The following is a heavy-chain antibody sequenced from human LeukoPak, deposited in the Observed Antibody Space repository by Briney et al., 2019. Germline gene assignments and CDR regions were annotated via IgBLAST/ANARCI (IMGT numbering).Heavy chain of an antibody. V-gene: IGHV1-18*01. J-gene: IGHJ6*02. CDR2: ISAYNGNT. CDR3: AGGTGYCSSTSCYHTPYYYGMDV. CDR1: GYTFTSYG. D-gene: IGHD2-2*01. Sequence: ASVKVSCKASGYTFTSYGISWVRQAPGQGLEWMGWISAYNGNTNYAQKLQGRVTMTTDTSTSTAYMELRSLRSDDTAVYYCAGGTGYCSSTSCYHTPYYYGMDVWGQGTTATVSS.